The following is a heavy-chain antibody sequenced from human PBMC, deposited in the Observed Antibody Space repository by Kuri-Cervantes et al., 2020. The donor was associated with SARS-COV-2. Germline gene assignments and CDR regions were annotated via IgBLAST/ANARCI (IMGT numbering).Heavy chain of an antibody. J-gene: IGHJ6*02. V-gene: IGHV4-34*01. CDR2: INHSGST. D-gene: IGHD6-13*01. Sequence: SQTLSLTCAVYGGSFSGYYWSWIRQPPGKGLEWIGEINHSGSTNYNPPLKSRVTISVDTSKNQFSLKLSSVTAADTAVYYCARGRRAAQDYYYGMDVWGQGTTVTVSS. CDR1: GGSFSGYY. CDR3: ARGRRAAQDYYYGMDV.